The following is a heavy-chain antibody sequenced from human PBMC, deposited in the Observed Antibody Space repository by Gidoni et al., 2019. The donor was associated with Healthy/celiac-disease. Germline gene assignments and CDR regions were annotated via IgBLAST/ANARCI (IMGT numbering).Heavy chain of an antibody. D-gene: IGHD2-2*02. CDR2: IYYSGST. J-gene: IGHJ6*02. V-gene: IGHV4-59*01. CDR3: ARVGCSSTSCYKRYYYYGMDV. CDR1: GGSISSYY. Sequence: QVQLQESGPGLVKPSETLSLTCTVSGGSISSYYWSCIRQPPGKGLEWIGYIYYSGSTNYNPPLKSRVTISVDTSKNQFSLKLSSVTAADTAVYYCARVGCSSTSCYKRYYYYGMDVWGQGTTVTVSS.